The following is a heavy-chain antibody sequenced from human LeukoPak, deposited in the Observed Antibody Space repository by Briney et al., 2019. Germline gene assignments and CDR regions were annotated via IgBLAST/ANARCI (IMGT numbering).Heavy chain of an antibody. D-gene: IGHD3-22*01. CDR2: FNGRGDST. CDR3: ARDPYYYDSSAFYPFDY. V-gene: IGHV3-23*01. CDR1: GFSFSHYG. Sequence: GGSLRLSCEVSGFSFSHYGMSWVRQAPGKGPEWVAGFNGRGDSTYYAESVRGRFTISRDTSKNTLYLQVSSLRVEDTAVYYCARDPYYYDSSAFYPFDYWGQGTLVTVSS. J-gene: IGHJ4*02.